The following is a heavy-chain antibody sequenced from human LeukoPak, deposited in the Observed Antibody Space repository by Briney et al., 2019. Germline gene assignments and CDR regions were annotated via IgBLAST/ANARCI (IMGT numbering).Heavy chain of an antibody. Sequence: GGSLRLSCEASGFTFRGYGMHWVRQSPGKGLEWVAVISYVGNAKAFADSVKGRFIISRDNPKNTLFLQMNSLRPEDTGLYYCARDRHSYGFTLAAWGQGTPVIVSS. V-gene: IGHV3-30*03. CDR1: GFTFRGYG. CDR2: ISYVGNAK. CDR3: ARDRHSYGFTLAA. J-gene: IGHJ5*02. D-gene: IGHD5-18*01.